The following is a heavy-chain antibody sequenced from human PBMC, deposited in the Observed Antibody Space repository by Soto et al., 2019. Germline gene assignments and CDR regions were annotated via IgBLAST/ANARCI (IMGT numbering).Heavy chain of an antibody. CDR3: ARVGSSGWYRGDAFDI. V-gene: IGHV1-46*01. CDR2: INPSGGST. D-gene: IGHD6-19*01. Sequence: QVQLVQSGAEVKKPGASVKVSCKASGYTFTSYYMHWVRQAPGQGLEWMGIINPSGGSTSYAQKFQGRVTMTRDTSTSTVYMELSSLRSEDTAVYYCARVGSSGWYRGDAFDIWGQGTMVTVSS. CDR1: GYTFTSYY. J-gene: IGHJ3*02.